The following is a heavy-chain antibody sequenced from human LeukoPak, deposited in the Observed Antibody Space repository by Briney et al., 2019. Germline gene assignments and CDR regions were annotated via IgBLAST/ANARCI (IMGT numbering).Heavy chain of an antibody. V-gene: IGHV4-31*03. Sequence: PSETLSLTCTVSGGSISNGGYYWSWIRQHPGKGLEWIGYIYYSGSTYYNPSLKSRVTISVDTSKNQFSLKLSSVTAAGTAVYYCARDSSGYLTADYWGQGTLVTVSS. CDR2: IYYSGST. CDR3: ARDSSGYLTADY. J-gene: IGHJ4*02. D-gene: IGHD3-22*01. CDR1: GGSISNGGYY.